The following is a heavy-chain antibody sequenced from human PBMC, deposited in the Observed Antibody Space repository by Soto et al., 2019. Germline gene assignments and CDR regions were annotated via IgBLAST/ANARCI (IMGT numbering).Heavy chain of an antibody. CDR1: GYTFTDYY. Sequence: GASVKVSCKASGYTFTDYYMHWVRQAPGQGLEWMGWINPNSGGTNYAQKFQGWVTMTGDTSISTVYMELSRLRSDDTAVYYCARDPHCTNGVCYTDAFDYWGQGTLVTAPQ. V-gene: IGHV1-2*04. CDR3: ARDPHCTNGVCYTDAFDY. J-gene: IGHJ4*02. CDR2: INPNSGGT. D-gene: IGHD2-8*01.